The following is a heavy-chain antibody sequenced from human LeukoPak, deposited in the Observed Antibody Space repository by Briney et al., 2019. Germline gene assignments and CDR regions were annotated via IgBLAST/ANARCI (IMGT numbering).Heavy chain of an antibody. CDR2: IYYSGST. CDR3: ARSGRGSSAGFDY. V-gene: IGHV4-59*01. J-gene: IGHJ4*02. D-gene: IGHD3-10*01. CDR1: GGSISGYY. Sequence: PSETLSLTCTVSGGSISGYYWSWIRQPPGKGLEWIGYIYYSGSTNYTPSLKSRVTISVDTSKNQFSLKSNSVTAADTAVYYCARSGRGSSAGFDYWGQGTLVTVSS.